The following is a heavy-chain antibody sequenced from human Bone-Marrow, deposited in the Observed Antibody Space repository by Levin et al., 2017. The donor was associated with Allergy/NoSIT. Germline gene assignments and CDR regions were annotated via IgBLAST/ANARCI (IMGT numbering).Heavy chain of an antibody. V-gene: IGHV3-23*01. CDR1: GFTFNSYA. D-gene: IGHD6-6*01. J-gene: IGHJ6*02. Sequence: PGGSLRLTCAGSGFTFNSYAMSWVRQAPGKGLEWVSTISDRGDRAFYADSVKGRFTISRDNSKDTLNLQMNSLRADDTALYYCAAIEYSSSDRSFYGLDVWGQGTTVTVSS. CDR3: AAIEYSSSDRSFYGLDV. CDR2: ISDRGDRA.